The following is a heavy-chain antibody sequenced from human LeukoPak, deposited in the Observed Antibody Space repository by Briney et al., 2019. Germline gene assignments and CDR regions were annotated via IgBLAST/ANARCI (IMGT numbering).Heavy chain of an antibody. Sequence: PGGSLRLSCAASGFTFDDYAMHWVRQAPGKGLEWVSGISWNSGSIGYADSVKGRFTISRDNAKNSLYLQMNSLRAEDTAVYYCASIAVAGTDYYYYGMDVWGQGTTVTVSS. CDR2: ISWNSGSI. CDR1: GFTFDDYA. CDR3: ASIAVAGTDYYYYGMDV. V-gene: IGHV3-9*01. J-gene: IGHJ6*02. D-gene: IGHD6-19*01.